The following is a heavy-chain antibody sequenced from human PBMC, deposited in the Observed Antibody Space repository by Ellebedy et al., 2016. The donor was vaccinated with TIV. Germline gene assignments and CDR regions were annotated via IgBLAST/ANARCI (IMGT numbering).Heavy chain of an antibody. CDR2: IWYDGSNK. Sequence: GESLKISCAASGFTFSSYGMHWVRQAPGKGLEWVAVIWYDGSNKYYADSVKGRFTISRDNSKNTLYLQMNSLRAEDAAVCYCTRSMVTNTPTDYWGQGTLVTVSS. CDR1: GFTFSSYG. D-gene: IGHD3-10*01. V-gene: IGHV3-33*01. CDR3: TRSMVTNTPTDY. J-gene: IGHJ4*02.